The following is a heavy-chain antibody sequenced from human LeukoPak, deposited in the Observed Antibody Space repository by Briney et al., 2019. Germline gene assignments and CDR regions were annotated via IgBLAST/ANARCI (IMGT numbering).Heavy chain of an antibody. Sequence: PSETLSLTCTVSGGSISSYYWSWIRQPAGKGLEWIGRIYTSGSTNYNPSLKSRVTMSVDTSKNQSSLKLSSVTAADTAVYYCARDSYYYDSSGYYGPWGQGTLVTVSS. CDR2: IYTSGST. CDR1: GGSISSYY. J-gene: IGHJ5*02. D-gene: IGHD3-22*01. CDR3: ARDSYYYDSSGYYGP. V-gene: IGHV4-4*07.